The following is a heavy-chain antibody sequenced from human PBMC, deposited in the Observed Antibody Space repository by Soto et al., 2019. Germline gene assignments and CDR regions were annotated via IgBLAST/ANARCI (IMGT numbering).Heavy chain of an antibody. D-gene: IGHD6-13*01. Sequence: PSETLSLTCTVSGGSISSSSYYWGWIRQPPGKGLEWIGSIYYSGSTYYNPSPKSRVTISVDTSKNQFSLKLSSVTAADTAVYYCAREEYSSSWYRNSGWFDPWGQGTLVTVSS. CDR1: GGSISSSSYY. J-gene: IGHJ5*02. CDR2: IYYSGST. CDR3: AREEYSSSWYRNSGWFDP. V-gene: IGHV4-39*02.